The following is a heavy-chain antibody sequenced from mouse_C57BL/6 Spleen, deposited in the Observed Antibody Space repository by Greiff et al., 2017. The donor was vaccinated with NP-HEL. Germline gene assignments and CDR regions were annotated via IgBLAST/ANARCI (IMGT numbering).Heavy chain of an antibody. J-gene: IGHJ2*01. CDR1: GYAFSSSW. D-gene: IGHD4-1*01. Sequence: QVQLQQSGPELVKPGASVKISCKASGYAFSSSWMNWVKQRPGQGLEWIGRIYPGDGDTNYNGKFKGKATLTADKSSSTAYMQLSSLTSEDSAVYFCAREGLGQYFDYWGQGTTLTVSS. CDR3: AREGLGQYFDY. CDR2: IYPGDGDT. V-gene: IGHV1-82*01.